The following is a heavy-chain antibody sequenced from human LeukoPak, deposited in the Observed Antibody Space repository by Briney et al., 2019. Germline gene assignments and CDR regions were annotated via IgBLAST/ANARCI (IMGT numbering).Heavy chain of an antibody. V-gene: IGHV4-34*01. CDR1: GGSVGGYY. CDR3: ARGTYGSGSYYMGFDY. CDR2: INHSGST. D-gene: IGHD3-10*01. J-gene: IGHJ4*02. Sequence: SETLSLTCAIDGGSVGGYYWSWIRQPPGKGLEWIGEINHSGSTNYNPSLKSRVTISVDTSKNQFSLKLSSVTAADTAVYYCARGTYGSGSYYMGFDYWGQGTLVTVCS.